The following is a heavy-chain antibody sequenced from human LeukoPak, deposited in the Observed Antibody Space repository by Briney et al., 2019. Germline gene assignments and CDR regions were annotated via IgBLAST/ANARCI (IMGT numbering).Heavy chain of an antibody. Sequence: GASVKVSCKASGGTFSSYAISWVRQAPGQGLEWMGRIIPIFGTTNYAQKSQGRVTITTDESTSTSYMELSSLRSEDTAVYYCARDGLGIAAAGTGGYFDYWGQGTLVTVSS. D-gene: IGHD6-13*01. CDR1: GGTFSSYA. V-gene: IGHV1-69*05. J-gene: IGHJ4*02. CDR2: IIPIFGTT. CDR3: ARDGLGIAAAGTGGYFDY.